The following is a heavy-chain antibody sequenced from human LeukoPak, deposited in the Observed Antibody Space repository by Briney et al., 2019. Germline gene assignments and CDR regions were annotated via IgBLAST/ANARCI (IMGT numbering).Heavy chain of an antibody. J-gene: IGHJ4*02. D-gene: IGHD4-17*01. V-gene: IGHV3-30*02. CDR2: IRYDGSNT. CDR1: GFTFSGYG. Sequence: GGSLRLSCAASGFTFSGYGMDWVRQAPAKGLEWVAFIRYDGSNTYYADSVKGRFTISGDNSKNTLYLQMNSLRAEDTAVYYCTRRGDYGDLWGQGTLVTVSS. CDR3: TRRGDYGDL.